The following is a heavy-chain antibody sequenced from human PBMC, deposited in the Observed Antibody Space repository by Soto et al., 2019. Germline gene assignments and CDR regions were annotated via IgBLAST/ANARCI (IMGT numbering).Heavy chain of an antibody. V-gene: IGHV1-18*01. CDR3: AMVDVYVTPSPQDV. Sequence: QVQLVQSGAEVKNPVASVKVSCKASGYRFTSYGIGWVRQAPGQGLEWMGWINAYNGNTNYAQNLQGRVTLTTDTSTSTAYMELRSLRSNDTAVYYCAMVDVYVTPSPQDVWGQGTTVTVSS. CDR1: GYRFTSYG. D-gene: IGHD3-16*01. CDR2: INAYNGNT. J-gene: IGHJ6*02.